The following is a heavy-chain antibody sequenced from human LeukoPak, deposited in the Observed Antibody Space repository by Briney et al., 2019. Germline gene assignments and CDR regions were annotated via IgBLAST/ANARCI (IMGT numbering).Heavy chain of an antibody. CDR1: GGSISISSYY. CDR3: ARHKSSYYDGSDF. V-gene: IGHV4-39*01. J-gene: IGHJ4*02. D-gene: IGHD3-22*01. Sequence: PSETLSLTCTVTGGSISISSYYWGWIRQPPGKGLEWIATIYYGGGTYYNPSLKSRVTVSADSSKNQISLQLSFVTAADTAVYYCARHKSSYYDGSDFWGQGALVTVSS. CDR2: IYYGGGT.